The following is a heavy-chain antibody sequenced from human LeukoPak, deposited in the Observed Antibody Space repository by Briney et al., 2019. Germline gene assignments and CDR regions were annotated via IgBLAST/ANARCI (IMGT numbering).Heavy chain of an antibody. D-gene: IGHD6-6*01. CDR2: ISGSGGST. CDR1: GFTFSSYA. V-gene: IGHV3-23*01. Sequence: QPGGSLRLSCAASGFTFSSYAMSWVRQAPGKGLEWVSAISGSGGSTYYADSVKGRFTISRDNAKNSLYLQMNSLRAEDTAVYYCARSLIPYSSSSFFGYWGQGTLVTVSS. J-gene: IGHJ4*02. CDR3: ARSLIPYSSSSFFGY.